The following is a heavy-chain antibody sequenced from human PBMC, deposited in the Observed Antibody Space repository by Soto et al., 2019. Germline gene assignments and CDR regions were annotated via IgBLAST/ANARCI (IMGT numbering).Heavy chain of an antibody. CDR1: GYTFSSYN. Sequence: GGSLRLSCVGSGYTFSSYNMHWVRQAPGKGPEWVAVIWSDGTNKHYTDSLKGRFTISRDNSKNTLYLQMNSLRVDDTAVYFCARSLADDAFDIWGQGTMVTVSS. CDR3: ARSLADDAFDI. V-gene: IGHV3-33*01. CDR2: IWSDGTNK. J-gene: IGHJ3*02. D-gene: IGHD3-3*02.